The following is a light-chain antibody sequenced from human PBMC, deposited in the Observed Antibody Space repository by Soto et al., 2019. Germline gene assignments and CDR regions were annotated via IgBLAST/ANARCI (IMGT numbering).Light chain of an antibody. CDR3: QQSYSNILT. CDR2: AAS. CDR1: QSISSY. Sequence: DIHMTQSPSSLSASVGYIFTITCRASQSISSYLNWYQQKPGKAPKLLIYAASSLQSGVPSRLSGSGYGTDFTITISSLKTEDFATYYCQQSYSNILTFGGGTKVDIK. V-gene: IGKV1-39*01. J-gene: IGKJ4*01.